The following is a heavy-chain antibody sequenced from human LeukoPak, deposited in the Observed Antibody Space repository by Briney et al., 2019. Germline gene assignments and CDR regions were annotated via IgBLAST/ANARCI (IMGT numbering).Heavy chain of an antibody. CDR2: IYTSGGT. J-gene: IGHJ4*02. Sequence: PSETLSLTCTVSGGSISSYYWSWIRQPAGKGLEWIGRIYTSGGTNYNPSLKSRVTMSVDTSKNQFPLKLSSVTAADTAVYYCARGVVVTAIGRQDFDYWGQGTLVTVSS. CDR1: GGSISSYY. D-gene: IGHD2-21*02. CDR3: ARGVVVTAIGRQDFDY. V-gene: IGHV4-4*07.